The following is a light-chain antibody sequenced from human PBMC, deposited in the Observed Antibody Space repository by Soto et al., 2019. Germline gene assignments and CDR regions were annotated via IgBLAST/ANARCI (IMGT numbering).Light chain of an antibody. CDR2: EVT. CDR1: SDDVGGYNY. J-gene: IGLJ1*01. Sequence: QSVLTQPASVSGSPGQSITISCSGTSDDVGGYNYVAWYQQYPGKAPKLMISEVTDRPSGVSNRFSGSKSGSTASLTISGLQAEDEADFYCSSYTSSSSYVFGTGTKVTVL. V-gene: IGLV2-14*01. CDR3: SSYTSSSSYV.